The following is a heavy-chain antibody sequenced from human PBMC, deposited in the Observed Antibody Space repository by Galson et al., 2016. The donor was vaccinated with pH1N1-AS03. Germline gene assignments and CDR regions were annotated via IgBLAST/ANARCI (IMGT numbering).Heavy chain of an antibody. CDR1: GDSVSSNSVA. Sequence: CAISGDSVSSNSVAWNWIRQSPSRGLEWLGRTYYRSKWFNEYPASVKSRITINSDTSKNQFSLQLNSVTPEGTALYCCARQIKGGMDVWGQGPTVTVSS. J-gene: IGHJ6*02. V-gene: IGHV6-1*01. D-gene: IGHD5-24*01. CDR3: ARQIKGGMDV. CDR2: TYYRSKWFN.